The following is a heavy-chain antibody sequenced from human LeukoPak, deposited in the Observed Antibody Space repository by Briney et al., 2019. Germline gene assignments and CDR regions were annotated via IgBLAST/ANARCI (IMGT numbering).Heavy chain of an antibody. CDR1: GFTFSSYA. D-gene: IGHD6-13*01. Sequence: PGGSLRLSCAASGFTFSSYAMSWVRQAPGKGLEWVSAISGSGGSTYYADSVKGRFTISRDNTKNTLYLQMNSLRAEDTAVYYCAKGYSSSWYYFDYWGQGTLVTVSS. J-gene: IGHJ4*02. CDR2: ISGSGGST. V-gene: IGHV3-23*01. CDR3: AKGYSSSWYYFDY.